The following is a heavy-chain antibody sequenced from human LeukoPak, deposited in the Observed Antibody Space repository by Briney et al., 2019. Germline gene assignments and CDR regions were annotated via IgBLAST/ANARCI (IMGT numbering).Heavy chain of an antibody. V-gene: IGHV3-30*02. CDR1: VFTFSSYG. Sequence: GGSLRLSCAASVFTFSSYGMYWVRQAPGKGLEWVAFIRSDGNKKYYADSVKGRFTISRDNTKNTLYLQMNSLRAEDTAVYYCAKDRHAPGRYCSSTSCFPFDSWGQGTLVTVSS. J-gene: IGHJ5*01. D-gene: IGHD2-2*01. CDR2: IRSDGNKK. CDR3: AKDRHAPGRYCSSTSCFPFDS.